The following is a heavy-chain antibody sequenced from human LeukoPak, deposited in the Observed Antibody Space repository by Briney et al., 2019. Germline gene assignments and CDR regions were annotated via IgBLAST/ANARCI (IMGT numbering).Heavy chain of an antibody. CDR3: ARDGYYDFWSGYYSMDV. D-gene: IGHD3-3*01. J-gene: IGHJ6*03. CDR1: GGSISSYY. V-gene: IGHV4-59*01. Sequence: SETLSLTCTVSGGSISSYYWSWIRQPPGKGLEWIGYIYYSGSTNYNPSLKSRVTISVDTSKNQFSLKLSSVTAADTAVYYCARDGYYDFWSGYYSMDVWGKGTTVTVSS. CDR2: IYYSGST.